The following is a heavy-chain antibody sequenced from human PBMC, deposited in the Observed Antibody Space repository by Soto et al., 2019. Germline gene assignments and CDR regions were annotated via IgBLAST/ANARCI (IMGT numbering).Heavy chain of an antibody. Sequence: GGSLRLSCAASGFTFSSYAMHWVRQAPGKGLEWVAVISYDGSNKYYADSVKGRFTISRDNSKNTLYLQMNSLRAEDTAVNYCARDQREYSSSWYDAFDIWGQGTMVTVSS. CDR3: ARDQREYSSSWYDAFDI. V-gene: IGHV3-30*04. CDR2: ISYDGSNK. J-gene: IGHJ3*02. D-gene: IGHD6-13*01. CDR1: GFTFSSYA.